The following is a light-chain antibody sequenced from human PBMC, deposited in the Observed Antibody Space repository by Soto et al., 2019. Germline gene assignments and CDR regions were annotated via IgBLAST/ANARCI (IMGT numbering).Light chain of an antibody. V-gene: IGLV1-40*01. Sequence: QAVVTQPPSVSGAPGQRVTISCTGSSSNIGAGYDVHWYQQLPGTAPKLLIYGDTNRPSGVPDRFSGSKSGTSASLAITGLQPEDEADYYCQSYDNSLSGLEVFGGGTKLTVL. CDR1: SSNIGAGYD. CDR2: GDT. CDR3: QSYDNSLSGLEV. J-gene: IGLJ2*01.